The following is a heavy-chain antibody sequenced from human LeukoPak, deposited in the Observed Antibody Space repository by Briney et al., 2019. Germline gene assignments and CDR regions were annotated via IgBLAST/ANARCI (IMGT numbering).Heavy chain of an antibody. D-gene: IGHD3-3*01. CDR3: ARRGITISGVLVYHYSGLDV. CDR2: IKDDGSEK. J-gene: IGHJ6*02. Sequence: GGSLRLSCAGSGFTFSSHWMNWARQAPGKGLEWVASIKDDGSEKHYVDSVSGRFTISRDNAKNSLHLQMSSLRAEDTAVYYCARRGITISGVLVYHYSGLDVWGQGTTVTASS. V-gene: IGHV3-7*01. CDR1: GFTFSSHW.